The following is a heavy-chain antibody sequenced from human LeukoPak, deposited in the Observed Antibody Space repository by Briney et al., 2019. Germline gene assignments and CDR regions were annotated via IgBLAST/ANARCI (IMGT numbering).Heavy chain of an antibody. CDR2: ISSNGGST. V-gene: IGHV3-64*01. CDR1: GFTFSSYA. CDR3: ARDRGSDFWSGSDI. Sequence: GGSLRLSCAASGFTFSSYAMHWVRQAPGKGLEYVSAISSNGGSTYYANSVKGRFTISRDNSKNTLYLQMGSLRAEDMAVYYCARDRGSDFWSGSDIRGQGTMVTVSS. D-gene: IGHD3-3*01. J-gene: IGHJ3*02.